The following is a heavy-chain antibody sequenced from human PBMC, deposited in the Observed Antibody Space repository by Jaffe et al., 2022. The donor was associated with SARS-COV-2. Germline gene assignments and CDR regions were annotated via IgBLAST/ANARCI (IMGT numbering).Heavy chain of an antibody. CDR3: ARHLEAVDIVATKYGDAFDI. CDR1: GGSISSSSYY. J-gene: IGHJ3*02. CDR2: IYYSGST. D-gene: IGHD5-12*01. V-gene: IGHV4-39*01. Sequence: QLQLQESGPGLVKPSETLSLTCTVSGGSISSSSYYWGWIRQPPGKGLEWIGSIYYSGSTYYNPSLKSRVTISVDTSKNQFSLKLSSVTAADTAVYYCARHLEAVDIVATKYGDAFDIWGQGTMVTVSS.